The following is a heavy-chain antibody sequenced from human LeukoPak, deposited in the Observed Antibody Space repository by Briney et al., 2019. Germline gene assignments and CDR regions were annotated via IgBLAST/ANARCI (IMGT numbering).Heavy chain of an antibody. CDR1: AFTFSSYA. Sequence: PGGSLRLSCAASAFTFSSYAMTWVRQTPGKGLEWVSSVRGSGGGTYYADSVKGRFTISRDNSKNTLNLQMNSLRVEDTAVYYCAKPARLGDYGAWGQGTTVTVSS. J-gene: IGHJ6*02. CDR2: VRGSGGGT. D-gene: IGHD4-17*01. V-gene: IGHV3-23*01. CDR3: AKPARLGDYGA.